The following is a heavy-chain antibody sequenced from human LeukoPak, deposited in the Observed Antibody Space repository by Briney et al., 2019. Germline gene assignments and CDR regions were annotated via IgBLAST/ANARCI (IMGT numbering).Heavy chain of an antibody. CDR2: IYHSGIT. Sequence: PSETLSLTCAVAGDSISSSYYWGWIRQPPGKGLEWMGSIYHSGITYYNPSLKSRVTISADTSKNQFSLKLSSVTAADTAVYFCARVTGGSWYYSYYMDVWGKGTTVTVSS. V-gene: IGHV4-38-2*01. D-gene: IGHD6-13*01. J-gene: IGHJ6*03. CDR3: ARVTGGSWYYSYYMDV. CDR1: GDSISSSYY.